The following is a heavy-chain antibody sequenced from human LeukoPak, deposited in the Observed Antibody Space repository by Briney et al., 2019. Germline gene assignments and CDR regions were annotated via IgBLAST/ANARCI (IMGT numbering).Heavy chain of an antibody. Sequence: GGSLRLSXVASGFSFSRYWMSWVRQAPGKGLEWVANIKEDGSEQYYADSLKGRFTISRDNVKNSLYLHINSLRAEDTAVYYCAGDSFETDIDYWGQGTLVTVSS. V-gene: IGHV3-7*01. J-gene: IGHJ4*02. CDR1: GFSFSRYW. CDR3: AGDSFETDIDY. D-gene: IGHD1-14*01. CDR2: IKEDGSEQ.